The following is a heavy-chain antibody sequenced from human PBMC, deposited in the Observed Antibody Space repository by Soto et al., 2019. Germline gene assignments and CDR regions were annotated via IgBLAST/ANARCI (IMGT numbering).Heavy chain of an antibody. J-gene: IGHJ4*02. V-gene: IGHV4-59*01. CDR1: GGSISSYY. D-gene: IGHD4-17*01. CDR3: AREGEGDYVGYFDY. CDR2: IYYSGST. Sequence: SETLSLTCTVSGGSISSYYWSWIRQPPGKGLEWIGYIYYSGSTNYNPSLKSRVTISVDTSKNQFSLKLSSVTAADTAVYYCAREGEGDYVGYFDYWGQGTLVTVS.